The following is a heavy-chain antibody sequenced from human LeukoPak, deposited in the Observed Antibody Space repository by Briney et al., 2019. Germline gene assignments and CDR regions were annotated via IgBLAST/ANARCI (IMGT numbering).Heavy chain of an antibody. V-gene: IGHV3-23*01. CDR1: GFTFSSYA. CDR2: ISGSGGST. Sequence: GSLRLSCAASGFTFSSYAMSWVRQAPGKGLEWVSAISGSGGSTYYADSVKGRFTISRDNSKNTLYLQMNSLRAEDTAVYYCAAVGSGNYYYYMDVWGKGTTVTVSS. D-gene: IGHD3-10*01. J-gene: IGHJ6*03. CDR3: AAVGSGNYYYYMDV.